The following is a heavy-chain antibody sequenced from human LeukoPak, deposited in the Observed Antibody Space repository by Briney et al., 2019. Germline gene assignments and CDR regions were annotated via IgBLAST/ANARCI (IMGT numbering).Heavy chain of an antibody. D-gene: IGHD2-2*01. CDR2: INHSGST. Sequence: SETLSLTCAVYGGSFSGYYWSWIRQPPGKGLEWIGEINHSGSTNYNPSLKSRVTISVDTSKNQFSLKLSSVTAADTAVYYCARGRAAAISALRWFDPWGQGTLVTVSS. CDR1: GGSFSGYY. V-gene: IGHV4-34*01. CDR3: ARGRAAAISALRWFDP. J-gene: IGHJ5*02.